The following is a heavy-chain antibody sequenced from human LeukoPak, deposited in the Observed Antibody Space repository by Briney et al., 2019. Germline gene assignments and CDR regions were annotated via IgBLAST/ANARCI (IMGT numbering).Heavy chain of an antibody. Sequence: PSQTLSLTCTVSGGSISSGSYYWSWTRQPAGKGLEWIGRIYTSGSTNYNPSLKSRVTISVDTSKNQFSLKLSSVTAADTAVYYCARGMATILAWFDPWGQGTLVTVSS. CDR3: ARGMATILAWFDP. J-gene: IGHJ5*02. CDR1: GGSISSGSYY. CDR2: IYTSGST. V-gene: IGHV4-61*02. D-gene: IGHD5-24*01.